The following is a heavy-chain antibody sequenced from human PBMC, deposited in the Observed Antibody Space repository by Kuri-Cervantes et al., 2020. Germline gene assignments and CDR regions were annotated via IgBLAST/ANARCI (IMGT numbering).Heavy chain of an antibody. V-gene: IGHV1-2*02. CDR2: INPNSGGA. D-gene: IGHD3-16*01. CDR1: GYTFTGYN. J-gene: IGHJ5*02. Sequence: ASVKVSCKASGYTFTGYNLHWVRQAPGEGLEWMGWINPNSGGANYAQTYQGRVTMTRDTSISTAYVELSSLRSDDTAVYYCARDKIGGSGCFDPWGQGTLVTVSS. CDR3: ARDKIGGSGCFDP.